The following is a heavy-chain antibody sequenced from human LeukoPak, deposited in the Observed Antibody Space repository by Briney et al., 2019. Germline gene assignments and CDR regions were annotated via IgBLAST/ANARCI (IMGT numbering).Heavy chain of an antibody. CDR3: ARTFVDFWSGYYRRDWLDP. Sequence: VKVXXXXSGYTFTSYYMHWXRQATGQGLXXMGXMSPNTGKTGYAQKFQDKVTITSDTSINTVYMELSSLRSDDTAVYYCARTFVDFWSGYYRRDWLDPWGQGTLVTVSS. J-gene: IGHJ5*02. V-gene: IGHV1-8*03. D-gene: IGHD3-3*01. CDR2: MSPNTGKT. CDR1: GYTFTSYY.